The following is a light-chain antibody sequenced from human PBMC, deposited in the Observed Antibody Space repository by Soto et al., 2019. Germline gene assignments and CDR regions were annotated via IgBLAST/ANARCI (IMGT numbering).Light chain of an antibody. V-gene: IGLV2-8*01. Sequence: QSALTQPPSASGSPGQSVTISCTGTSSDVGGYNYVSWYQQHPGKAPKLMIYEVSKRPSGVPDRFSGSKSGNTASLTVSVLQAEDEADYYCISYAGSNYVFGTGTKLTVL. J-gene: IGLJ1*01. CDR2: EVS. CDR1: SSDVGGYNY. CDR3: ISYAGSNYV.